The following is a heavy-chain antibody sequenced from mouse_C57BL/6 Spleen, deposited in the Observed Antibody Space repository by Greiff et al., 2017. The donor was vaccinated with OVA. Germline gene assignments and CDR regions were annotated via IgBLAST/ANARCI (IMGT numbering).Heavy chain of an antibody. CDR2: IDPSDSYT. D-gene: IGHD2-5*01. J-gene: IGHJ2*01. Sequence: VQLQQSGAELVMPGASVKLSCKASGYTFTSYWMHWVKQRPGQGLEWIGEIDPSDSYTNYNQKFKGKSTLTVDKSSCTAYMQLSSLTSEDSAVYYCARVGDSNFDYWGQGTTLTVSS. CDR1: GYTFTSYW. CDR3: ARVGDSNFDY. V-gene: IGHV1-69*01.